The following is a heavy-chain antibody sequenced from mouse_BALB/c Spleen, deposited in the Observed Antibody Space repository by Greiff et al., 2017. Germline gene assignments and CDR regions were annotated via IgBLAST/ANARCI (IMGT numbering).Heavy chain of an antibody. CDR1: GYTFTDYE. V-gene: IGHV1-15*01. J-gene: IGHJ3*01. CDR2: IDPETGGT. CDR3: TRDSSGYIFAY. D-gene: IGHD3-2*01. Sequence: QVQLQQSGAELVRPGASVTLSCKASGYTFTDYEMHWVKQTPVHGLEWIGAIDPETGGTAYNQKFKGKATLTADKSSSTAYMELRSLTSEDSAVYYCTRDSSGYIFAYWGQGTLVTVSA.